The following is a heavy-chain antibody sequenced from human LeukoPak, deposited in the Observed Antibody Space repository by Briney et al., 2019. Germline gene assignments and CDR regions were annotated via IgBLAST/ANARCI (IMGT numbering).Heavy chain of an antibody. CDR1: GGSFSGYY. CDR3: ARAPTTVTTRGYYYYYGMDV. Sequence: PSETLSLTCAVYGGSFSGYYWSWIRQPPGKGLEWIGEINHSGSTNYNPSLKSRVTISVDTSKNQFSLKLSSVTAADTAVYYCARAPTTVTTRGYYYYYGMDVWGQGTTVTVSS. V-gene: IGHV4-34*01. J-gene: IGHJ6*02. CDR2: INHSGST. D-gene: IGHD4-17*01.